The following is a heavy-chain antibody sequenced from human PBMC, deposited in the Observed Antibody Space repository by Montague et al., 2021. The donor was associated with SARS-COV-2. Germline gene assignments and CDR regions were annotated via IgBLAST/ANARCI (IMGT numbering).Heavy chain of an antibody. Sequence: SLRHSCAASGFTVSSNYMSWVRQAPGKGLEWVSVIYSGGSTYYADSVKGRFTISRDNSKNTLYLQMNSLRAEDTAVYYCARDRRIVGALYYYYGMDVWGQGTTVTVSS. V-gene: IGHV3-53*01. CDR1: GFTVSSNY. CDR3: ARDRRIVGALYYYYGMDV. J-gene: IGHJ6*02. D-gene: IGHD1-26*01. CDR2: IYSGGST.